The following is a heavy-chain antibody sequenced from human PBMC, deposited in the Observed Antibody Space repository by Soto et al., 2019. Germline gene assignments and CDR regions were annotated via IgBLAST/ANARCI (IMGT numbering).Heavy chain of an antibody. CDR1: GYTFSSYG. Sequence: QVQLVESGGGVVQPGRSLRLSCAASGYTFSSYGMHWVRQAPGKGLEWVAVISSDGSKKYYVDSVKGRFTISGDDSKNTVYLQMNSLRGEDTAVYYCTRDQSSAFHHWGQGTLVTVSS. CDR2: ISSDGSKK. D-gene: IGHD6-19*01. V-gene: IGHV3-30*03. CDR3: TRDQSSAFHH. J-gene: IGHJ4*02.